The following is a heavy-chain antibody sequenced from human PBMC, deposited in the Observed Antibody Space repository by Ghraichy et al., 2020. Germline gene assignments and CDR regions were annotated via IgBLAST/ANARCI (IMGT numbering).Heavy chain of an antibody. D-gene: IGHD3-22*01. CDR1: GYTFTTYY. V-gene: IGHV1-46*01. CDR2: INPTSGST. CDR3: ARGLRDYYDI. J-gene: IGHJ4*02. Sequence: ASVKVSCKASGYTFTTYYMHWVRQAPGQGLEWMGIINPTSGSTSYAQKFQGRVTMTRDTSTSTVYMELSSLRYEDTAVYYCARGLRDYYDIWGQGTLVTVSS.